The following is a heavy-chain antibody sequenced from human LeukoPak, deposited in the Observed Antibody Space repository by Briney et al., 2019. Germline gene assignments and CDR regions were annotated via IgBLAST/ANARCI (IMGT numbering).Heavy chain of an antibody. CDR3: ARGVAAAGTGWFDP. CDR1: GFTFSSYA. Sequence: GGSLRLSCAASGFTFSSYAMSWVRQAPGKGLEWVSAISGSGGSTYYADSVKGRFTISRDNSKNTLYLQMNSLRDEDTAVYYCARGVAAAGTGWFDPWGQGTLVTVSS. J-gene: IGHJ5*02. D-gene: IGHD6-13*01. V-gene: IGHV3-23*01. CDR2: ISGSGGST.